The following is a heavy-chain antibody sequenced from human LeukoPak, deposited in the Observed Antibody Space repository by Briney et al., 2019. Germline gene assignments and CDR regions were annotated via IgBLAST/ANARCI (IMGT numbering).Heavy chain of an antibody. CDR2: IRYDGSNK. CDR3: AKDHLFYSSSSNWFDP. Sequence: GGSLRLSCAASGFTFSNYVMGWVRQAPGKGLEWVAFIRYDGSNKYYADSVKGRFTISRDNSKNTLYLQMNSLRAEDTAVYYCAKDHLFYSSSSNWFDPWGQGTLVTVSS. V-gene: IGHV3-30*02. D-gene: IGHD6-6*01. J-gene: IGHJ5*02. CDR1: GFTFSNYV.